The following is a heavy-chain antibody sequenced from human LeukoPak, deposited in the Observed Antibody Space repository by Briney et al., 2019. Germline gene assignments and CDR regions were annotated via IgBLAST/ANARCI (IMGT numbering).Heavy chain of an antibody. V-gene: IGHV1-69*13. J-gene: IGHJ3*02. CDR2: IIPAFSTT. Sequence: SVKVSCKASGYSFTSYYMHWVRQAPGQGLECMGRIIPAFSTTNYAQQFQGRVTITADESTSTVYMELSSLRSGDTAMYFCARDIVDILTGSGSAAFDIWGQGTMVTVSS. D-gene: IGHD3-9*01. CDR1: GYSFTSYY. CDR3: ARDIVDILTGSGSAAFDI.